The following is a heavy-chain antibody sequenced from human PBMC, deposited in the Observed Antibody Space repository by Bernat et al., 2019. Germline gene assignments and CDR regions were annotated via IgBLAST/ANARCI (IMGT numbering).Heavy chain of an antibody. Sequence: QVQLVESGGGLVKPGGSLRLSCAASGFTFSDYYMSWIRQAPGKGLDWVSYISSSSSYTNTADSVKGRFTISRDNVKNSLYLQMNSMRAVDTAVYYCARGTATSAPYMDVWGKGTTVTVSS. CDR2: ISSSSSYT. V-gene: IGHV3-11*05. CDR3: ARGTATSAPYMDV. J-gene: IGHJ6*03. CDR1: GFTFSDYY.